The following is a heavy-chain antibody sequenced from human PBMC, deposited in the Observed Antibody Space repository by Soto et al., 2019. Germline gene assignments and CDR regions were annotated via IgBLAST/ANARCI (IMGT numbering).Heavy chain of an antibody. Sequence: QVQLVQSGAEVKKPGASVKVSCKASGYTFTSYGISWVRQAPGQGLEWMGWISAYNGNTNYALKLQGRVTMTTDTSTSTAYMELRSLRSDDTAVYYCARRKVHIVPAGTYYGMDVWGQGTTVTVSS. D-gene: IGHD2-21*01. CDR2: ISAYNGNT. CDR1: GYTFTSYG. J-gene: IGHJ6*02. V-gene: IGHV1-18*01. CDR3: ARRKVHIVPAGTYYGMDV.